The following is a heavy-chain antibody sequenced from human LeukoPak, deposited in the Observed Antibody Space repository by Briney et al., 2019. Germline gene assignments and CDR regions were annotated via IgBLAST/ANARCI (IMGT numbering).Heavy chain of an antibody. Sequence: GGSLRLSCAASGFTFSSYAMSWVRQAPGKGLEWVSGFSVSDQTTYYADSVKGRFTISRDNAKNTLYLEINSLRAEDTAVYYCARVRRYSGYDNFDYWGQGTLVTVSS. D-gene: IGHD5-12*01. V-gene: IGHV3-23*01. CDR3: ARVRRYSGYDNFDY. J-gene: IGHJ4*02. CDR2: FSVSDQTT. CDR1: GFTFSSYA.